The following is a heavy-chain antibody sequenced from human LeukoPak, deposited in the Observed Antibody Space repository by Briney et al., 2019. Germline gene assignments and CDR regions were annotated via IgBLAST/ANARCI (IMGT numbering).Heavy chain of an antibody. J-gene: IGHJ5*01. Sequence: SETLSLTCTVSGGSTSSYYWSWIRQPAGKGLEWIGRISTSKNTNYNPSLKSRVTMSVDTSKNQFSLKLSSVTAADTAVYYCARDKGWGYRSESWFDSWGQGTLVTVS. CDR1: GGSTSSYY. V-gene: IGHV4-4*07. D-gene: IGHD5-18*01. CDR2: ISTSKNT. CDR3: ARDKGWGYRSESWFDS.